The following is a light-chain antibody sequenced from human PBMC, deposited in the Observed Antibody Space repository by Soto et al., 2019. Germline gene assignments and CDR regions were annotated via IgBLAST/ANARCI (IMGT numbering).Light chain of an antibody. V-gene: IGLV2-14*01. CDR1: SSDVGGYNY. CDR3: FSFTTTSTHV. CDR2: EVN. J-gene: IGLJ1*01. Sequence: QSELTQPASVSGAPGQSLTISCTGTSSDVGGYNYVSWYQQHPGKAAKLWLYEVNNRPSGVSTRFSCSESGHTADLRLAELQVEDEAEYFCFSFTTTSTHVFGTGTKVTV.